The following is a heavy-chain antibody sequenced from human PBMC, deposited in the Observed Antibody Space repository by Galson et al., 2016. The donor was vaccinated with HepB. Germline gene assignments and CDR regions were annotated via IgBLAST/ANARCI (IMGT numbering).Heavy chain of an antibody. D-gene: IGHD3-9*01. CDR1: GFTFTSHA. V-gene: IGHV3-23*01. J-gene: IGHJ4*02. CDR3: AKDRGDILTGYYEPYFDY. CDR2: MSGSGAIR. Sequence: SLRLSCAMSGFTFTSHAMSWVRQAPGKGLEWVSAMSGSGAIRYYTDSVKGRFTISRDTSQNTFYLQMNSLRAEDTAVYYCAKDRGDILTGYYEPYFDYWGQGTLVTVSS.